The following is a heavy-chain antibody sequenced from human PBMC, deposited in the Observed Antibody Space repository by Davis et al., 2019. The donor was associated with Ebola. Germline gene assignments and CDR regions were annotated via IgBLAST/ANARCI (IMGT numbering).Heavy chain of an antibody. CDR2: ISSSSSYI. D-gene: IGHD1-1*01. J-gene: IGHJ4*02. CDR3: ARVNLAPRYFDY. V-gene: IGHV3-21*01. Sequence: GESLKISCAASGFTFSSYSMNWVRQAPGKGLEWVSSISSSSSYIYYADSVKGRFTIPRDNAKNSLYLQMNSLRAEDTAVYYCARVNLAPRYFDYWGQGTLVTVSS. CDR1: GFTFSSYS.